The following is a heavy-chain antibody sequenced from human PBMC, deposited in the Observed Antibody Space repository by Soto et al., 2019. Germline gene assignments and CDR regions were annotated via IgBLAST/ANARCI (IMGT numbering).Heavy chain of an antibody. CDR1: GFTFSSYG. CDR3: ARTGDGHHDFLDY. V-gene: IGHV3-30*03. D-gene: IGHD1-1*01. Sequence: PGGSLRLSCAASGFTFSSYGMHWVRQAPGKGLEWVAVISYDGSNKYYADSVKGRFTISRDNSKNTLYLQMNSLRAEDTAVYYCARTGDGHHDFLDYWGQEALVTVSS. CDR2: ISYDGSNK. J-gene: IGHJ4*02.